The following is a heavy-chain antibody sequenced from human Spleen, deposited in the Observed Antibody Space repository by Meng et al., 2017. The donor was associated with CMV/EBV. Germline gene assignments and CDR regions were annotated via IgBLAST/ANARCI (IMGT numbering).Heavy chain of an antibody. J-gene: IGHJ5*02. V-gene: IGHV4-59*01. D-gene: IGHD4-11*01. Sequence: SETLSLTCTVSGGSISDYHWAWVRQPPGGGLEWIGHIYSRGTTYSRGNTNYNPSLKSRVTISVDTSKSHFSLKLNSMTAADTAVYYCAGAGSNYDNWFDPWGQGILVTVSS. CDR2: IYSRGTT. CDR1: GGSISDYH. CDR3: AGAGSNYDNWFDP.